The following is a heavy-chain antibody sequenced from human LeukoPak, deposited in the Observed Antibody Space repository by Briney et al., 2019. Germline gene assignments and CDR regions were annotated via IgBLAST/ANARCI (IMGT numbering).Heavy chain of an antibody. CDR3: ASCPYVQQDAFDI. J-gene: IGHJ3*02. D-gene: IGHD6-13*01. CDR2: IYYSGST. Sequence: SETLSLTCTVSGGSINTHYWSWIRQPPGKGLEWIGYIYYSGSTNYNPSLKSRVTMSVDTSKNQLSLKLSSVTAADTAVYYCASCPYVQQDAFDIWGQGTMVTVSS. V-gene: IGHV4-59*11. CDR1: GGSINTHY.